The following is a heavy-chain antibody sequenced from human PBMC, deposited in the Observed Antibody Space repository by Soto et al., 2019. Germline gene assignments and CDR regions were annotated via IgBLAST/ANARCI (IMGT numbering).Heavy chain of an antibody. V-gene: IGHV3-30*03. CDR3: ARLNPRRYFDY. J-gene: IGHJ4*02. CDR2: ISYDGSNK. Sequence: SLRLSCAASGFTFSSYGMHWVRQAPGKGLEWVAVISYDGSNKYYADSVKGRFTISRDNSKNTLYLQMNSLRAEDTAVYYCARLNPRRYFDYWGQGTLVTVSS. CDR1: GFTFSSYG.